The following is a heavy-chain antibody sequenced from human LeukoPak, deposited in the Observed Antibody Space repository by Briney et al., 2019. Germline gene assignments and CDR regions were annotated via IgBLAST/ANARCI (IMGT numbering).Heavy chain of an antibody. Sequence: PGGSLRLSCAASGFTFSSYGMHWVRQAPGKGLEWVAVISYDGSNKYYADSVKGRFTISRDNSKNTLYLQMNSLRAEDTAVYYCAEDRIQLWPPVGWFDPWGQGTLVTVSS. CDR2: ISYDGSNK. V-gene: IGHV3-30*18. CDR1: GFTFSSYG. D-gene: IGHD5-18*01. CDR3: AEDRIQLWPPVGWFDP. J-gene: IGHJ5*02.